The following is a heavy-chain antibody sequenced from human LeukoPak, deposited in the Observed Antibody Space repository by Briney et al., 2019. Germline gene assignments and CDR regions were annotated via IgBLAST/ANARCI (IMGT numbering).Heavy chain of an antibody. Sequence: GGSLRLSCAASGFTFSSYEMNWVRQAPGKGLEWVSYISSSGSTIYYADSVKGRFTISRDNAKNSLYLQMNSLRAEDTAVYYCATLMTTVPNWFDPWGQGTLVTVSS. J-gene: IGHJ5*02. V-gene: IGHV3-48*03. D-gene: IGHD4-11*01. CDR2: ISSSGSTI. CDR3: ATLMTTVPNWFDP. CDR1: GFTFSSYE.